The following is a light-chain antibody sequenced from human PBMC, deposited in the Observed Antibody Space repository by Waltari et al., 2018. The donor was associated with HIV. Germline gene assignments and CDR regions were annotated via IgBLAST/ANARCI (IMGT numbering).Light chain of an antibody. CDR3: CSYAGSHWV. CDR1: SSDVGGYNY. V-gene: IGLV2-11*01. CDR2: DIS. J-gene: IGLJ3*02. Sequence: QSALTQPRSVSGSPGQSVTISCTGTSSDVGGYNYVSWYQQLPGKAPKLMIYDISKRPSGVPDRFSGSKSDNTASLTISGLQAEDEAHYYCCSYAGSHWVFGGGTKLTVL.